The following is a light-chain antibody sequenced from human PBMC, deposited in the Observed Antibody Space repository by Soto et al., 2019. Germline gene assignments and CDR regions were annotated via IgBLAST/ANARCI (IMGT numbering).Light chain of an antibody. J-gene: IGKJ1*01. CDR1: QSVSSN. CDR3: QQYNDWPLT. V-gene: IGKV3-15*01. Sequence: EIVMTHSPFTLSLSPVERVTLSCRASQSVSSNLAWYQQKPGQAPSLLIYGAFTRATGIPARFSGTGSGTEFTLTISSLQSEDFALYYCQQYNDWPLTFGQGTKVDIK. CDR2: GAF.